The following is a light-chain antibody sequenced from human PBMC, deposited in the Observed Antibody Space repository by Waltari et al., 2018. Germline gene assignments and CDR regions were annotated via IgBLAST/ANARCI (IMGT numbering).Light chain of an antibody. V-gene: IGLV2-14*03. CDR2: DVS. Sequence: QSALTQPASVSGSPGQSITISCTGSSSDVGGYKYVSWYQQHPGKAPKLIIFDVSGRPFGVFTRFSGSKSGNTASLTISGLQPDDEADYHCISYTSSRHYVFGSGTKVIVL. CDR1: SSDVGGYKY. CDR3: ISYTSSRHYV. J-gene: IGLJ1*01.